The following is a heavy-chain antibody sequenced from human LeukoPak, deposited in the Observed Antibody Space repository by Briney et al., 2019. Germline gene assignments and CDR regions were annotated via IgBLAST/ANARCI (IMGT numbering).Heavy chain of an antibody. CDR1: GFSFSSYS. CDR3: ARAAYCGGDCYYFDY. D-gene: IGHD2-21*02. CDR2: ISTGSTTI. Sequence: GGSLRLSCAGSGFSFSSYSINWVRQAPGKGLEWVSYISTGSTTIYYADSVKGRFTISRDNARNSLYLQMNSLRDEDTAVYYCARAAYCGGDCYYFDYWGQGILVTVS. V-gene: IGHV3-48*02. J-gene: IGHJ4*02.